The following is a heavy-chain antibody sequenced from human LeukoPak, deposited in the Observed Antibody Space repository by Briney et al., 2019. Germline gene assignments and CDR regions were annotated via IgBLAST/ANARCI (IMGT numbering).Heavy chain of an antibody. V-gene: IGHV4-4*07. D-gene: IGHD3-10*01. CDR1: GGSFSSYF. CDR3: AREDSGSYYNYYYFYMDV. Sequence: PSETLSLTCSVSGGSFSSYFWSWVRQPAGKGLEWLGRIYPSGNTNYNPSLKSRVTLSVDTSKTQFSLRLSSVTAADTAVYYCAREDSGSYYNYYYFYMDVWGKGTTVTISS. J-gene: IGHJ6*03. CDR2: IYPSGNT.